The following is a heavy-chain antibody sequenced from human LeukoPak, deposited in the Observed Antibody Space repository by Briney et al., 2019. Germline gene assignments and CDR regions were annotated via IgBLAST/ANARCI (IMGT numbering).Heavy chain of an antibody. CDR2: IYYSGST. CDR3: FGSSWYGGGLDY. Sequence: PSETLSLTCTVSGGSISSYYWSWIRQPPGKGLEWIGYIYYSGSTNYNPSLKSRVTISVDTSKNQFSLKLSSVTAADTAVYHCFGSSWYGGGLDYWGQGTLVTVSS. J-gene: IGHJ4*02. D-gene: IGHD6-13*01. V-gene: IGHV4-59*01. CDR1: GGSISSYY.